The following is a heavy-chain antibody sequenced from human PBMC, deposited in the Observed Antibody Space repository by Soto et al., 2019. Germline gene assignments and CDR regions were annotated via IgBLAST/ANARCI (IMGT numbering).Heavy chain of an antibody. CDR3: ASWLEREHAYDI. CDR1: GLTVRGKKY. J-gene: IGHJ3*02. CDR2: LYDVDGT. Sequence: DVPLVASGGGLIQPGGSLRLSCAALGLTVRGKKYMTWVRQAPGKGLEWVSALYDVDGTYYADSAKGRFTISRDNSNNIIYLQMNSLGPDDTAVYYCASWLEREHAYDIWGLGTMVTVSS. V-gene: IGHV3-53*01. D-gene: IGHD1-1*01.